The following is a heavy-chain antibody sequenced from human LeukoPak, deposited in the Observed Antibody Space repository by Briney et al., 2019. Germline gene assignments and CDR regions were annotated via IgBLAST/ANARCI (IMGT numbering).Heavy chain of an antibody. V-gene: IGHV3-9*01. CDR1: GFTFDGYA. CDR2: ISWNGTNI. CDR3: ARDPYSGNYGNYYYYYMDV. Sequence: PGRSLRLSCATSGFTFDGYAMHWVRQAPGKGLEWVSGISWNGTNIDYADSVKGRFTISRDNAKDSLYLQMNSLGPEDTAVYYCARDPYSGNYGNYYYYYMDVWGKGTTVTISS. D-gene: IGHD1-26*01. J-gene: IGHJ6*03.